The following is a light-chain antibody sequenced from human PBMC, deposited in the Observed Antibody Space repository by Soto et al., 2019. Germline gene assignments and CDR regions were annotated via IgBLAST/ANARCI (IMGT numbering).Light chain of an antibody. CDR2: GAS. V-gene: IGKV3-20*01. J-gene: IGKJ4*01. Sequence: ESVLLHAPRTLYLSPGETATLSCGASQSVNSGYLAWYQQIPGQAPRLLIYGASSRATGIPDRFSGSGSGTDFTLTISRLEPEDCAVYYCQQYGSSPLSFGGGTKVDI. CDR3: QQYGSSPLS. CDR1: QSVNSGY.